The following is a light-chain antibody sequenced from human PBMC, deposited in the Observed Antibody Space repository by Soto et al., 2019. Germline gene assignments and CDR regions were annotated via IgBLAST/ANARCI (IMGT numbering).Light chain of an antibody. CDR2: GAS. CDR1: QRVSSH. J-gene: IGKJ1*01. V-gene: IGKV3-20*01. Sequence: ETVMTQSPVTLSVSPGDTATLSCRASQRVSSHLAWYQQKPGQAPRLLIYGASSRATGIPDRFSGSGSGTDFTLTIRRLEPEDFAVYYCQQYGSSYPWTFGQGTKVDIK. CDR3: QQYGSSYPWT.